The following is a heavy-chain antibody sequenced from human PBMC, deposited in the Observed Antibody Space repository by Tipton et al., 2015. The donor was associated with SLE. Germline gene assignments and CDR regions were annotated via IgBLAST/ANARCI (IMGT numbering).Heavy chain of an antibody. J-gene: IGHJ3*02. Sequence: SLRLSCAASGFTFSSYSMNWVRQAPGKGLEWVSSTSSSSNYIYYADSVKGRFTISRDNAKNSLYLQMNSLRAEDTAVYYCATDASGWYESASDIWGQGTMVTVSS. CDR1: GFTFSSYS. CDR2: TSSSSNYI. CDR3: ATDASGWYESASDI. D-gene: IGHD6-19*01. V-gene: IGHV3-21*01.